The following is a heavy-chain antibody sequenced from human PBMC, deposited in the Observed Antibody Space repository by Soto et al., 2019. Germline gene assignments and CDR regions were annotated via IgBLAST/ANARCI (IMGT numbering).Heavy chain of an antibody. CDR1: GYTFTSYG. CDR3: ARDASEYYDSSGYYYVFDY. CDR2: ISAYNGNT. D-gene: IGHD3-22*01. Sequence: ASVMVSCKASGYTFTSYGISWVRQAPGQGLEWMGWISAYNGNTNYAQKLQGRVTMTTDTSTSTAYMELRSLRSDDTAVYYCARDASEYYDSSGYYYVFDYWGQGTLVTVSS. J-gene: IGHJ4*02. V-gene: IGHV1-18*01.